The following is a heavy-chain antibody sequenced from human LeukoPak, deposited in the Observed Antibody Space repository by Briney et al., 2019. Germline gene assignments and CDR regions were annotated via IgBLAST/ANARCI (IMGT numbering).Heavy chain of an antibody. V-gene: IGHV3-30*18. J-gene: IGHJ4*02. Sequence: GGSLRLSCAASGFTVSGNYMSWVRQAPGKGLEWVAVISYDGSNKYYADSVKGRFTISRDNSKNTLYLQMNSLRAEDTAVYYCAKRWSGYHSSEVWGQGTLVTVSS. CDR3: AKRWSGYHSSEV. CDR2: ISYDGSNK. CDR1: GFTVSGNY. D-gene: IGHD3-3*01.